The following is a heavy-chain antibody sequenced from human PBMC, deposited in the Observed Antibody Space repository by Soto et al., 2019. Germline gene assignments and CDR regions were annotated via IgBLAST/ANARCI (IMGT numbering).Heavy chain of an antibody. Sequence: GASVKVSCKASGGTFSSYAISWVRQAPGQGLEWMGWIIAFIGTAHYSQKFQGKVTMTTDTSTSTAYMELRNLRSDDTAVYYCAKADSNYAGRFSYYYMDVWGTGTMVTVSS. CDR1: GGTFSSYA. CDR2: IIAFIGTA. D-gene: IGHD4-4*01. V-gene: IGHV1-69*05. J-gene: IGHJ6*03. CDR3: AKADSNYAGRFSYYYMDV.